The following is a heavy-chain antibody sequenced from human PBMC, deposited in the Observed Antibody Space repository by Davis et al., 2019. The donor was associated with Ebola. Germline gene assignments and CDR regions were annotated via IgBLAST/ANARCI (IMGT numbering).Heavy chain of an antibody. CDR1: GFRFEWHW. D-gene: IGHD4-23*01. CDR2: IKEDGSEK. V-gene: IGHV3-7*01. J-gene: IGHJ2*01. CDR3: ARGKGGNSNSWRFDL. Sequence: GESLKISCAASGFRFEWHWMSWVRQAPGKGLEWVANIKEDGSEKYYVDSVKGRFSISRVNSQNLLELQMDGLSAEDTATYFCARGKGGNSNSWRFDLWGRGTQVHVSS.